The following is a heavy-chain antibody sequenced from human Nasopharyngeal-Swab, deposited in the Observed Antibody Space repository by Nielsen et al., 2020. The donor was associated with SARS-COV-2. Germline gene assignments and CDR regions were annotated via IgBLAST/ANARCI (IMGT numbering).Heavy chain of an antibody. V-gene: IGHV3-21*01. Sequence: GSLRLSCAASGFTFSSYSMNWVRQAPGKGLEWVSSISSSSSYIYYADSVKGRFTISRDNAKNSLYLQMNSLRAEDTAVYYCARLGPLATVTDDYWGQGTLVTVSS. D-gene: IGHD4-17*01. J-gene: IGHJ4*02. CDR3: ARLGPLATVTDDY. CDR2: ISSSSSYI. CDR1: GFTFSSYS.